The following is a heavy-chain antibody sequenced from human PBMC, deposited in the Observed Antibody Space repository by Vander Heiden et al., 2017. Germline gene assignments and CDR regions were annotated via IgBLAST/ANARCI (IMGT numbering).Heavy chain of an antibody. D-gene: IGHD1-26*01. CDR1: GGTFSSYA. V-gene: IGHV1-69*01. CDR3: ARGPAIGGATPYYFDY. CDR2: IIPIFGTA. Sequence: QVQLVQSGAEVKKPGSSVKVSCKASGGTFSSYAISWVRQAPGQGLEWMGGIIPIFGTANYAQKFQGRVTITADESTSTADMELSSMRSEDTAVYYCARGPAIGGATPYYFDYWGQGTLVTVSS. J-gene: IGHJ4*02.